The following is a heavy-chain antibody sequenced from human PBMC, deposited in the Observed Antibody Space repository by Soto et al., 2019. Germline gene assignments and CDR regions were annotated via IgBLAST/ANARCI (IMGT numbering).Heavy chain of an antibody. CDR2: IIPIFGTA. V-gene: IGHV1-69*13. Sequence: SVKLSCKASGGTFSSYAISWVRQAPGQGLEWMGGIIPIFGTANYAQKFQGRVTMTADESTSTAYMELSSLRSEDTAVYYCARDGARCRSGSYARGPDYWGQGTLVTVSS. CDR3: ARDGARCRSGSYARGPDY. CDR1: GGTFSSYA. D-gene: IGHD1-26*01. J-gene: IGHJ4*02.